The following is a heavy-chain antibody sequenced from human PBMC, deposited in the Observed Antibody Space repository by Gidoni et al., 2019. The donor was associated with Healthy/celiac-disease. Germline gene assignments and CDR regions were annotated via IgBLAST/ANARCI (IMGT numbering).Heavy chain of an antibody. CDR3: ARAAPLGVYYYYYGMDV. CDR2: INPNSGGT. J-gene: IGHJ6*02. CDR1: GYTFTGYY. D-gene: IGHD3-3*01. V-gene: IGHV1-2*02. Sequence: QVQLVPSGAEVKKPGASVKVYCKASGYTFTGYYMHWVRQAPGQGLEWMGWINPNSGGTNYAQKFQGRVTMTRDTSISTAYMELSRLRSDDTAVYYCARAAPLGVYYYYYGMDVWGQGTTVTVSS.